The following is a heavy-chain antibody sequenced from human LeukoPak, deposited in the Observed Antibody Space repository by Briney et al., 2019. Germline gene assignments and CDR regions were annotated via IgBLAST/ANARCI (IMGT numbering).Heavy chain of an antibody. D-gene: IGHD3-22*01. CDR3: AKDFYDSSGYPSPSDY. Sequence: GGSLRLSCAASGFTFSSYGMHWVRQAPGKGLEWVAFIRYDGSNKYYADSVKGRFTISRDNSKNTLYLQMNSLRAEDTAVYYCAKDFYDSSGYPSPSDYWGQGTLVTVSS. J-gene: IGHJ4*02. CDR2: IRYDGSNK. V-gene: IGHV3-30*02. CDR1: GFTFSSYG.